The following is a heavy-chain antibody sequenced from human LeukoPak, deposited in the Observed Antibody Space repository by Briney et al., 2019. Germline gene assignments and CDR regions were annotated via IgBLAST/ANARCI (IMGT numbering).Heavy chain of an antibody. CDR2: ISAYNGNT. D-gene: IGHD5-18*01. V-gene: IGHV1-18*01. CDR3: ARDGVDTAMSESYYYYYYMDV. J-gene: IGHJ6*03. Sequence: GASVKVSCKASGYTFTSYGISWVRQAPGQGLGWMGWISAYNGNTNYAQKLQGRVTMTTDTSTSTAYMELRSLRSDDTAVYYCARDGVDTAMSESYYYYYYMDVWGKGTTVTVSS. CDR1: GYTFTSYG.